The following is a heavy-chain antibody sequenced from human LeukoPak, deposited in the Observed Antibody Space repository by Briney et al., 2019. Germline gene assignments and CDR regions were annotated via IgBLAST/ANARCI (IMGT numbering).Heavy chain of an antibody. V-gene: IGHV4-4*07. Sequence: PSETLSLTCTVSGGSIKSYYWGWVRQPAGKGLEWIGRIYPTGTTNYGPSFKSRLTMSLDTSKNQFSLKLRSVTAADTAVYYCGRQVYTGRYYFVDFWSQGTLVTVSS. CDR2: IYPTGTT. CDR3: GRQVYTGRYYFVDF. J-gene: IGHJ4*02. D-gene: IGHD1-26*01. CDR1: GGSIKSYY.